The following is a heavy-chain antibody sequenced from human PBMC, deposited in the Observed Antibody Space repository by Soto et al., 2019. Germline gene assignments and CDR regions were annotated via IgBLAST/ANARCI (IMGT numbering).Heavy chain of an antibody. D-gene: IGHD6-13*01. CDR1: GGTFSSYA. CDR3: ARGTISSWYPVRYYYYGMDV. Sequence: QVQLVQSGAEVKKPGSSVKVSCKASGGTFSSYAISWVRQAPGQGLEWMGGIIPIFGTANYAQKFQGRVTITADESTSTAYMELSSLRSEDTAVYYCARGTISSWYPVRYYYYGMDVWGQGTTVTVSS. CDR2: IIPIFGTA. V-gene: IGHV1-69*01. J-gene: IGHJ6*02.